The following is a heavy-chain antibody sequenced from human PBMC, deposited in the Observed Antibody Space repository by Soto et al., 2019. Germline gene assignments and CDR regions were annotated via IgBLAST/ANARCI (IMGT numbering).Heavy chain of an antibody. D-gene: IGHD6-19*01. J-gene: IGHJ6*02. V-gene: IGHV4-39*01. CDR3: ARLGGQWLYNYYYGMDV. CDR1: VGSISGSSYY. Sequence: SETLSLTCTVSVGSISGSSYYWGWIRQPPGKGLEWIGSIYYSGSTYYNPSLKSRVTISVDTSKNQFSLKLSSVTAADTAVYYCARLGGQWLYNYYYGMDVWGQGTTVTVSS. CDR2: IYYSGST.